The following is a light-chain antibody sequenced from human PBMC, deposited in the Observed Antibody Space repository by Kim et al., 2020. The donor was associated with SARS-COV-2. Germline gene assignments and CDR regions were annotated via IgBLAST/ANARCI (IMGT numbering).Light chain of an antibody. CDR1: RTKFGDKG. J-gene: IGLJ2*01. V-gene: IGLV10-54*01. Sequence: QPATVACPVHRTKFGDKGTAWLQHLQAHRPGHICYRNSIRPSGVSLRFSASRSENTRYLAITRLQPEDEADYYFTTWDNRLSAVVFGGGTQLTV. CDR2: RNS. CDR3: TTWDNRLSAVV.